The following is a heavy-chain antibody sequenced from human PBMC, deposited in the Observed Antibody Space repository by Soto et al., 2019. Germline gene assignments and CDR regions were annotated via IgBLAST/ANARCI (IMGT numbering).Heavy chain of an antibody. CDR1: GYTFPKYT. CDR2: ISAGDGKT. J-gene: IGHJ6*02. Sequence: VXSVKVSCKASGYTFPKYTMHWVRQAPGQRLEWLGWISAGDGKTKYSPRFQGRVTITRDTSANTAYMELSSLTSDDTGVYYCARDLVLGANVGYHYYGMDLWGQGTTVTVSS. CDR3: ARDLVLGANVGYHYYGMDL. D-gene: IGHD1-26*01. V-gene: IGHV1-3*01.